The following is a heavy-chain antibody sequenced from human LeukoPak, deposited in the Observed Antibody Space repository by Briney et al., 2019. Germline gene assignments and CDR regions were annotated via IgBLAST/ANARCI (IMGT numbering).Heavy chain of an antibody. CDR1: GFTLSSYE. CDR2: MSSSGSHI. D-gene: IGHD2-15*01. J-gene: IGHJ4*02. V-gene: IGHV3-48*03. Sequence: PGGSLRLSCAASGFTLSSYEMNWVRQAPGKGLEWVSYMSSSGSHIYYADSVKGRFTISRDSAKNSLDLQMNGLGAEDTAVYYCAREGDSGGFVCWGRGTPVSVSS. CDR3: AREGDSGGFVC.